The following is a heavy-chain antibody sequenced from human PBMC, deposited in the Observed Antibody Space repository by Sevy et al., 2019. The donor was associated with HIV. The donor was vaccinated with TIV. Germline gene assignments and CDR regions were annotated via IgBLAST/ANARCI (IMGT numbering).Heavy chain of an antibody. V-gene: IGHV1-2*02. Sequence: ASVKVSCKASGYTFTGYYMHWVRQAPGQGLEWMGWINPNSGGTNYAQKFQGRVTMTRDTSISTAYMELSGLRSGDTAVYYCARYSARSGYSYGYDYWGQGTLVTVSS. CDR3: ARYSARSGYSYGYDY. CDR1: GYTFTGYY. CDR2: INPNSGGT. D-gene: IGHD5-18*01. J-gene: IGHJ4*02.